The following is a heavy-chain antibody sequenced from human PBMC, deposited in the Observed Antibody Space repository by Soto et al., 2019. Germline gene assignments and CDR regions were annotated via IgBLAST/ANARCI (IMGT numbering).Heavy chain of an antibody. V-gene: IGHV3-23*01. Sequence: GGSLRLSCAASGFTFSSYAMSWVRQAPGKGLEWVSAISGSGGSTYYADSVKGRFTISRDNSKNTLYPQMNSLRAEDTAVYYCAKDEGDYDFWSGYYTYYYYYGMDVWGQGTTVTVSS. CDR1: GFTFSSYA. CDR3: AKDEGDYDFWSGYYTYYYYYGMDV. CDR2: ISGSGGST. D-gene: IGHD3-3*01. J-gene: IGHJ6*02.